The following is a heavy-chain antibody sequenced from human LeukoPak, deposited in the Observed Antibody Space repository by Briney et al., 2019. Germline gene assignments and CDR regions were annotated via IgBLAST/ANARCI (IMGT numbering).Heavy chain of an antibody. CDR1: GFTFSDSY. V-gene: IGHV3-11*04. J-gene: IGHJ6*03. CDR2: ISRGGSTT. Sequence: GGSLRLSCAASGFTFSDSYMSWIRQAPGKGLEWDSYISRGGSTTYYADSVKGRFTISRDNAKNSLYLQMNSLRADDTAVYYCARFAAGGSYYYYMDVWGKGTTVTVSS. D-gene: IGHD6-25*01. CDR3: ARFAAGGSYYYYMDV.